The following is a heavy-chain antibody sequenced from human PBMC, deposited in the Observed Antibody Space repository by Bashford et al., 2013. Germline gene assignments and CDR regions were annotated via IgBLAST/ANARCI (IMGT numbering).Heavy chain of an antibody. Sequence: SETLSLTCTVSGGSISSTSDYWGWIRQPPRKGLEWIGMVYHSGNSYYSPSLESRVTISVDTSKNQFSLKLSSVTAADTAVYYCARRSPYSHGSDGAFDIWGQGTMVTVSS. V-gene: IGHV4-39*01. CDR1: GGSISSTSDY. D-gene: IGHD5-18*01. CDR3: ARRSPYSHGSDGAFDI. CDR2: VYHSGNS. J-gene: IGHJ3*02.